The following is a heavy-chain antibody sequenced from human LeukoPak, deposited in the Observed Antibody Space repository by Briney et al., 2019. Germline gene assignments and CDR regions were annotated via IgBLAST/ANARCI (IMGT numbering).Heavy chain of an antibody. V-gene: IGHV3-53*05. Sequence: GGSLRLSCAASGFTVGARYMSWVRQVPGKGLEWVSVIYGGGITYYVDSVKGRFTISRDNSKNTLYLQMNGLRVEDTAVYYCARDFFSRGYYYGMDVWGEGTTVTVSS. CDR1: GFTVGARY. J-gene: IGHJ6*04. D-gene: IGHD2/OR15-2a*01. CDR2: IYGGGIT. CDR3: ARDFFSRGYYYGMDV.